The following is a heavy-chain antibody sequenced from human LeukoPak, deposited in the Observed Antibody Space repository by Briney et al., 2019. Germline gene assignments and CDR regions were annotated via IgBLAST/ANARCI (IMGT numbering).Heavy chain of an antibody. D-gene: IGHD3-10*01. Sequence: GGSLRLSCAASGFTFSSYAMHWVRQAPGKGLEWVAVISYDGSNKYYADSVKGRFTISRDNSKNTLYLQMNSLRAEDTAVYYCASGGSGASDWGQGTLVTVSS. CDR2: ISYDGSNK. CDR3: ASGGSGASD. J-gene: IGHJ4*02. V-gene: IGHV3-30-3*01. CDR1: GFTFSSYA.